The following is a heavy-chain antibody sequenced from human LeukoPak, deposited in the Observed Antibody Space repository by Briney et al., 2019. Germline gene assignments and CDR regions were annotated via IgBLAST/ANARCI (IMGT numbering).Heavy chain of an antibody. V-gene: IGHV4-39*01. CDR2: IYYSGTT. CDR3: ARPYGGNPGYFDY. CDR1: GGSISSNNYY. D-gene: IGHD4-23*01. Sequence: PSETLSLTCTVSGGSISSNNYYCGWIRQPPGEGLEWIGNIYYSGTTYYNPSLKSRVTISVDTSKNQFSLKVSSVTAADTAMYYCARPYGGNPGYFDYWGQGTLVTVSS. J-gene: IGHJ4*02.